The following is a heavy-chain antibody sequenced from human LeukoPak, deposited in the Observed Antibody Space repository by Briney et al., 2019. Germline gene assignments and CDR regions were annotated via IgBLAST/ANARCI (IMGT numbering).Heavy chain of an antibody. V-gene: IGHV1-2*02. J-gene: IGHJ4*02. CDR2: INPNSGGT. CDR1: GYTFTGYY. D-gene: IGHD6-19*01. CDR3: ARAVAGTPYYLDY. Sequence: GASVKVSCKASGYTFTGYYMHWVRQAPGQGLEWMGWINPNSGGTNYAQKFQGRVTMTRDTSISTAYMELSRLRSDDTAVYYCARAVAGTPYYLDYWGQGTLVTVSS.